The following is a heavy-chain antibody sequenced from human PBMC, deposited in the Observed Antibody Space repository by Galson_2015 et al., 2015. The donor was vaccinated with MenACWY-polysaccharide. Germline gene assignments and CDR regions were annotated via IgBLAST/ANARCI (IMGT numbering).Heavy chain of an antibody. Sequence: CAISGDSVSSNSATWDWIRQSPSRGLEWLGRTYYRSKWHNGYAVSVKSRITINPDTSKNQFSLQLNSVTPEDTAVYYCARTQTGTFDYWGQGTLVTVSS. J-gene: IGHJ4*02. V-gene: IGHV6-1*01. CDR3: ARTQTGTFDY. CDR2: TYYRSKWHN. CDR1: GDSVSSNSAT. D-gene: IGHD7-27*01.